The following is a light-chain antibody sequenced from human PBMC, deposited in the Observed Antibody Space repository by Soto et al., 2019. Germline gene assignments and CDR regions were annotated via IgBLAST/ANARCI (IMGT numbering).Light chain of an antibody. Sequence: QSVLTQPPSVSGAPGQRVTISCTGSTSNIGAGYDVHWYQQLPGTAPKLLIYGNSIRPSGVPDRFSGSKSGSSASLAITGLQAEDEADYYCQSYDSSLSDSTLFGGGTKLTVL. CDR1: TSNIGAGYD. CDR3: QSYDSSLSDSTL. CDR2: GNS. V-gene: IGLV1-40*01. J-gene: IGLJ2*01.